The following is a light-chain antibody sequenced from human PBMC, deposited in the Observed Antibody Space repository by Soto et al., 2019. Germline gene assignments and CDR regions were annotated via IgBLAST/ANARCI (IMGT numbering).Light chain of an antibody. Sequence: EIVMTKSQATLSVSPGERATLSCRASQNVSSNLAWYQQKPGQAPRLLIYGASTRATGIPARFSGSGSGTEFTLTISSLQSEDFAVYYCQQYNNWPPWTFGEGTKVEIK. V-gene: IGKV3-15*01. CDR2: GAS. CDR1: QNVSSN. J-gene: IGKJ1*01. CDR3: QQYNNWPPWT.